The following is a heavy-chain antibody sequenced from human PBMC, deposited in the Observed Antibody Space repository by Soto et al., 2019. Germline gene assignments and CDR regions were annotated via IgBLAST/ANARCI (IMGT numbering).Heavy chain of an antibody. D-gene: IGHD2-15*01. J-gene: IGHJ6*03. CDR1: GGSFSGYY. CDR2: INHGGST. Sequence: QVQLKRWGAGLLKPSETLSLTCAVYGGSFSGYYLNWIRQPPGKGLEWIGEINHGGSTNYNPSLKSRVTISADMSKNQFSLKVNSVTAADTAVYYCARTGRWQDLLNLGPFYYMGVWGEGTPVTVSS. V-gene: IGHV4-34*01. CDR3: ARTGRWQDLLNLGPFYYMGV.